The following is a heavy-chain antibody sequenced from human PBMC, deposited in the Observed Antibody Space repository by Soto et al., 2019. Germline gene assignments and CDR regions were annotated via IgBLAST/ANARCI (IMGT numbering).Heavy chain of an antibody. V-gene: IGHV3-23*01. CDR3: ASDYGLYFDY. J-gene: IGHJ4*02. CDR1: GFTFGTYV. CDR2: ISGSGGST. Sequence: GGSLRISCVASGFTFGTYVVTRVRPAPGKGLEWVSGISGSGGSTYYADSVKGRFTISRDNPKNMVYLRMSNLRADDTAVYYCASDYGLYFDYWGQGTLVTVSS. D-gene: IGHD4-17*01.